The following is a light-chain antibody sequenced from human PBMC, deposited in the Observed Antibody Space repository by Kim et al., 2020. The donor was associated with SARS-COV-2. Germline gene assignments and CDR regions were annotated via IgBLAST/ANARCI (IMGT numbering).Light chain of an antibody. CDR2: GAS. J-gene: IGKJ1*01. Sequence: DIVLRQSPDTLAFSPAERTTPSCRASQCVSSSNLAWFHQKPGQAPSHVLYGASSRATGIPDRFSGSGSGTDFTLSINRREPEDVAVYYCQYYYKSPARTFGQGTKVDIK. V-gene: IGKV3-20*01. CDR1: QCVSSSN. CDR3: QYYYKSPART.